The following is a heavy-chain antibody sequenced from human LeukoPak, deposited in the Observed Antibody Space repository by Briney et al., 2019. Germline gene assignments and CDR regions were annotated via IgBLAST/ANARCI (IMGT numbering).Heavy chain of an antibody. CDR1: GFTFSSFA. Sequence: GGSLRLSCAASGFTFSSFAIHWVRQAPGKGLEWVAVISSDGSNQFYADSVRGRFTISGDNSKNTLNLQMNSLRPEDTAVYYCARDRPVGVPIAISYDLDSWGQGTLVSVSS. J-gene: IGHJ4*02. CDR2: ISSDGSNQ. D-gene: IGHD2-2*02. V-gene: IGHV3-30*01. CDR3: ARDRPVGVPIAISYDLDS.